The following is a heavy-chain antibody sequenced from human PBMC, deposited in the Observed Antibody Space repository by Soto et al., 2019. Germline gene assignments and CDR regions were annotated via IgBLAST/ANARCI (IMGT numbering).Heavy chain of an antibody. Sequence: PGGSLRLSCAASGFTFSSYAMSWVRQAPGKGLEWVSAISGSGGSTYYADPVKGRFTISRDNSKNTLYLQMNSLRAEDTAVYYCANSRYYYDSSGYYTDYWGQGTLVTVSS. CDR2: ISGSGGST. D-gene: IGHD3-22*01. J-gene: IGHJ4*02. V-gene: IGHV3-23*01. CDR3: ANSRYYYDSSGYYTDY. CDR1: GFTFSSYA.